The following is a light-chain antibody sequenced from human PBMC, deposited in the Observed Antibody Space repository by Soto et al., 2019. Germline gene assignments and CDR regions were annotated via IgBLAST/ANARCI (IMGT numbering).Light chain of an antibody. Sequence: DIQMTQSPSSLSASVGDRVTITCQASQDMSNYLNWYQQKLGKAPKLLIYDASNLETGVPSRFSGSVSGTDFTFTISSLQPEDIGTYYCHQYDSLPFTFGPGTRVDI. V-gene: IGKV1-33*01. CDR2: DAS. J-gene: IGKJ3*01. CDR3: HQYDSLPFT. CDR1: QDMSNY.